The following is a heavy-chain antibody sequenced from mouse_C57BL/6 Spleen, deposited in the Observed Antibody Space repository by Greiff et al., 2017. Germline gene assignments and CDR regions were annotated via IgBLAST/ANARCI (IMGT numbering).Heavy chain of an antibody. J-gene: IGHJ1*03. Sequence: EVQVVESEGGLVQPGSSMKLSCTASGFTFSDYYMAWVRQVPEKGLEWVANSNYDGSSTYYLDSLKSRFIISRDNAKNILYLQMSSLTSEDTATYYCARSYCDCDWYFDVWGTGTTVTVSS. CDR2: SNYDGSST. CDR1: GFTFSDYY. CDR3: ARSYCDCDWYFDV. D-gene: IGHD2-4*01. V-gene: IGHV5-16*01.